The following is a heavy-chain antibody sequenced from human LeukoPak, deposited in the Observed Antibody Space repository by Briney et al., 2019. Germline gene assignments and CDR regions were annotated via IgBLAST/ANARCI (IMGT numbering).Heavy chain of an antibody. V-gene: IGHV3-30*03. Sequence: GGSLSLSCAAPGVTFSNYAMHWVRQSPGKGLEWVAVISNDGSDKHHADSVKGRFTVSRDNSKHTVYLQMDRLRVEDTAIYYCVREGTYFFASGSFQGYYFDNWGQGTLVTVSS. CDR3: VREGTYFFASGSFQGYYFDN. CDR2: ISNDGSDK. D-gene: IGHD3-10*01. J-gene: IGHJ4*02. CDR1: GVTFSNYA.